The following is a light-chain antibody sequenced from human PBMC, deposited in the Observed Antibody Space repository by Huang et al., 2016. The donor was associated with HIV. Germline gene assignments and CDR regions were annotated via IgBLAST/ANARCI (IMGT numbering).Light chain of an antibody. J-gene: IGKJ2*03. Sequence: DIQMTQYPSSLSASVGDRVTITCQASQDISKHLNWFQQNTGKAPKLLIYGASNLKTGVPQRFSGSASEADFTFTISGLQPEDTATYYCQQYDSLSYSFGQGTKLEIK. CDR2: GAS. CDR3: QQYDSLSYS. CDR1: QDISKH. V-gene: IGKV1-33*01.